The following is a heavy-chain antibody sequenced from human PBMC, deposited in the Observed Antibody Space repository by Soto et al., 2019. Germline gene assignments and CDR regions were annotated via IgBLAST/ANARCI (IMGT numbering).Heavy chain of an antibody. D-gene: IGHD2-8*01. CDR2: INHSGST. CDR3: ARGMVLSSPTDKVYYYYYMDV. J-gene: IGHJ6*03. V-gene: IGHV4-34*01. CDR1: GGSFSGYY. Sequence: PSETLSLTCAVYGGSFSGYYWSWIRQPPGKGLEWIGEINHSGSTNYNPSLKSRVTISVDTSKNQFSLKLSSVTAADTAVYYCARGMVLSSPTDKVYYYYYMDVWGKGTTVTVSS.